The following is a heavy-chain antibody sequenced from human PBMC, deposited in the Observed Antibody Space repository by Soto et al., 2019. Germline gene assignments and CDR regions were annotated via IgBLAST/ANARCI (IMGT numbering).Heavy chain of an antibody. Sequence: SETLSLTCAVSGGSISSGGYSWSWIRQPPGKGLEWIGYMYHSGSTYYNSSLKSRVTISIDRSKNQFSLKLSSVTAADTAVYYCARSTQKVNKYAPATLLDYWGQGILVT. CDR2: MYHSGST. D-gene: IGHD2-8*01. V-gene: IGHV4-30-2*01. CDR3: ARSTQKVNKYAPATLLDY. J-gene: IGHJ4*02. CDR1: GGSISSGGYS.